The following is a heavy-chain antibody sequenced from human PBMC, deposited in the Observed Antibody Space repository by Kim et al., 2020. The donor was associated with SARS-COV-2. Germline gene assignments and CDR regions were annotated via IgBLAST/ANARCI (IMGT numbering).Heavy chain of an antibody. CDR3: ARDSGHIVVVTAAPFDY. Sequence: ASVKVSCKASGYTFTSYAMHWVRQAPGQRLEWMGWINAGNGNTKYSQKFQGRVTITRDTSASTAYMELSSLRSEDTAVYYCARDSGHIVVVTAAPFDYWGQGTLVTVSS. CDR1: GYTFTSYA. V-gene: IGHV1-3*01. J-gene: IGHJ4*02. D-gene: IGHD2-21*02. CDR2: INAGNGNT.